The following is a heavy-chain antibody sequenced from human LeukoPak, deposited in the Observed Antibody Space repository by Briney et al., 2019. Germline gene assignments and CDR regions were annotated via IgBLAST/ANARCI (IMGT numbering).Heavy chain of an antibody. J-gene: IGHJ4*02. CDR1: GFSFSDYA. Sequence: GGSLRLSCAASGFSFSDYAMTWVRQAPGKGLEWVSSTGDDKYYADSVKGRFTIYRDDSKDTLFLQMNSLRVEDTAVYYCAKDAIYKNSVWDYFDYLGQGTLVTVSS. CDR3: AKDAIYKNSVWDYFDY. V-gene: IGHV3-23*01. D-gene: IGHD5-24*01. CDR2: TGDDK.